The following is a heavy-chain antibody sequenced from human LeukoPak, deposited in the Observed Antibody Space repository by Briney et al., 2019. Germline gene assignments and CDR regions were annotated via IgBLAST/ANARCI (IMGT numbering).Heavy chain of an antibody. CDR3: ARGPYCSSTSCYLDY. Sequence: PSETLSLTCTVSGGSISSYYWSWIRQPAGKGLEWIGRIYSSGSTNYNPSLTSRVTMSVDTSKNQFSLRLSSVTAADTAVYYCARGPYCSSTSCYLDYWGQGTLVTVSS. D-gene: IGHD2-2*01. CDR2: IYSSGST. CDR1: GGSISSYY. J-gene: IGHJ4*02. V-gene: IGHV4-4*07.